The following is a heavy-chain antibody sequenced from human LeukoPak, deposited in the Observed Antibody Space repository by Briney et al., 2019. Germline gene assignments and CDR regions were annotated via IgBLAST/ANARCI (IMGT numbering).Heavy chain of an antibody. J-gene: IGHJ4*02. CDR3: ARGEPWLVFH. CDR2: INHSGNT. V-gene: IGHV4-34*01. CDR1: GGSFSGYY. Sequence: SETLSLTCAVYGGSFSGYYWSWIRQPPGKGLEWIGEINHSGNTNYNPSLKSRATISVDTSKNQFSLKLSSVTAADTAVYYCARGEPWLVFHWGQGTLVTVSS. D-gene: IGHD6-19*01.